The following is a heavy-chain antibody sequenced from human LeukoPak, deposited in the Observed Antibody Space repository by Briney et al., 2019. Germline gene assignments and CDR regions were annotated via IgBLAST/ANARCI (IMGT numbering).Heavy chain of an antibody. V-gene: IGHV3-30*02. CDR2: IRYDGSNK. D-gene: IGHD2-2*02. J-gene: IGHJ4*02. CDR3: AKDFCSSTSCYIPDY. CDR1: GFTFSSYG. Sequence: GGSLRLSXAASGFTFSSYGMHWVRQAPGKGLEWVAFIRYDGSNKYYADSVKGRFTISRDNSKNTLYLQMNSLRAEDTAVYYCAKDFCSSTSCYIPDYWGQGTLVTVSS.